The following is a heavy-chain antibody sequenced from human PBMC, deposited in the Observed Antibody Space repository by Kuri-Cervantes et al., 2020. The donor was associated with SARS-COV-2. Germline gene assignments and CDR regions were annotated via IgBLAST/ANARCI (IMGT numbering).Heavy chain of an antibody. J-gene: IGHJ4*02. CDR2: IYYSGST. D-gene: IGHD2-15*01. V-gene: IGHV4-39*07. Sequence: GSLRLSCTVSGGSISSSSYYWGWIRQPPGKGLEWIGSIYYSGSTYHNPSLKSRVTISVDTSKNQFSLKLSSVTAADTAVYYCARDRDGDSENDYWGQGTLVTVSS. CDR3: ARDRDGDSENDY. CDR1: GGSISSSSYY.